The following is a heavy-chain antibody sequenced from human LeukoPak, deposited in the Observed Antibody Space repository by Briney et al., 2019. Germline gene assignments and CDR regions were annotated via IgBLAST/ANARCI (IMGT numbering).Heavy chain of an antibody. CDR2: IYYSGST. CDR3: ARDDLWFGGGFDP. CDR1: GGSISSYY. J-gene: IGHJ5*02. V-gene: IGHV4-59*01. Sequence: PSETLSLTCTVSGGSISSYYWSWIRQPPGKGLEWIGYIYYSGSTNYNPSLKSRVTISVDTSKNQFSLKLSSVTAADTAVYYCARDDLWFGGGFDPWGQGTLVTVSS. D-gene: IGHD3-10*01.